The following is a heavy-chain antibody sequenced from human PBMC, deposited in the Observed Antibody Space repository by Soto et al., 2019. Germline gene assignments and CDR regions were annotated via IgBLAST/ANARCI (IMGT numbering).Heavy chain of an antibody. CDR1: GYTFTGYD. CDR3: ARRSEAVARGKWFES. Sequence: ASVKVSCKASGYTFTGYDMHWVRQAPGQGLEWMGWINPNSGGTNYAQKLQGRVTMTRDTSISTAYMELSRLRSDDTAVYYCARRSEAVARGKWFESWGQGTLVTVSS. V-gene: IGHV1-2*02. J-gene: IGHJ5*01. CDR2: INPNSGGT. D-gene: IGHD6-19*01.